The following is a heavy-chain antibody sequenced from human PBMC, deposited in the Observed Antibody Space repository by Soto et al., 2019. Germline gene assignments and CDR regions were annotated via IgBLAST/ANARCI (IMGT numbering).Heavy chain of an antibody. Sequence: EVQLVESGGGLVQPGGSLRLSCAASGFTFSLYSMSWVRQAPGKGMEWVSYISRSSTGIHYPDSVKGRFTISRDDATNSMHLQMNSLRDGDTAVYYCARAVTWGLDVWGQGTTVSISS. CDR1: GFTFSLYS. CDR2: ISRSSTGI. J-gene: IGHJ6*02. D-gene: IGHD3-10*01. V-gene: IGHV3-48*02. CDR3: ARAVTWGLDV.